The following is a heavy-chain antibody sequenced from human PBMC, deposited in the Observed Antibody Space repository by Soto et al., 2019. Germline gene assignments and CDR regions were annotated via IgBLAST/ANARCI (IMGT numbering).Heavy chain of an antibody. CDR2: ICYSGST. J-gene: IGHJ2*01. CDR1: GGSISSGGYY. V-gene: IGHV4-31*03. Sequence: QVQLQESGPGLVKPSQTLSLTCTVSGGSISSGGYYWSWIRQHPGKGLEWIGYICYSGSTYYNPSLKSRVTISVDTSKNQCSLKLSSVTAADTAVYYCASTKVGSGDWYFDLWGRGTLVTVSS. D-gene: IGHD3-10*01. CDR3: ASTKVGSGDWYFDL.